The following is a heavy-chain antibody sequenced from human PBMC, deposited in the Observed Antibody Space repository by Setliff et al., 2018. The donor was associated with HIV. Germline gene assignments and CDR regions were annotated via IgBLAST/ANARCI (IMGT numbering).Heavy chain of an antibody. CDR2: IKADGTDK. CDR1: GFTFIDYA. CDR3: ARDWNGDGRSIDS. Sequence: LRLSCATSGFTFIDYALNWVRQAPGGGLEWVANIKADGTDKYYVDSVKGRFAISRGNSKNSLYLQMNSLRAGDTAVYYCARDWNGDGRSIDSWGQGTLVTVSS. J-gene: IGHJ5*01. V-gene: IGHV3-7*03. D-gene: IGHD1-1*01.